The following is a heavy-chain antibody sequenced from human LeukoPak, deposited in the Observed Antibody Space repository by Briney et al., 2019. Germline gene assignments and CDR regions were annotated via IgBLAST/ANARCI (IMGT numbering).Heavy chain of an antibody. D-gene: IGHD1-1*01. CDR1: GFTFDKAW. Sequence: GGSLRLSCAASGFTFDKAWMTWVRQAPGKGLEWVGRIKSKIHGGTIDYAAPVKGRFTISRDDSKNTLYLQMNSLKTEDTAVYYCTTGASWNDFLWGQGTLVTVSS. CDR3: TTGASWNDFL. V-gene: IGHV3-15*01. CDR2: IKSKIHGGTI. J-gene: IGHJ4*02.